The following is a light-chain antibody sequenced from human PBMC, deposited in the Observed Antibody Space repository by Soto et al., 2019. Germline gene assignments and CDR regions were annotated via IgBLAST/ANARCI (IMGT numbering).Light chain of an antibody. Sequence: EIVLTQSPATLSVSPGERATLSCRASQSVSSYLAWYQQKPGQAPRLLIYDASTRATGIPPRFSGSGSGADDSLPISSLEHAEFAVHYYQQRNNYCLPFGGGTKVEIK. J-gene: IGKJ4*01. CDR2: DAS. CDR3: QQRNNYCLP. V-gene: IGKV3-11*01. CDR1: QSVSSY.